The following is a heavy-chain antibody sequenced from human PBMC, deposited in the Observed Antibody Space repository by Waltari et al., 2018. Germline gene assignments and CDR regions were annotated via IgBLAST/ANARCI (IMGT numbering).Heavy chain of an antibody. Sequence: QVQLQESGPGLVKPSETLALTCTVSGASLSRYYWNCIRQAPGKGLEWIGYVLYTGKTLYNPSLKSRVTILVDTSKNQFSLELNSVTAADTAVYFCARLRREYLYEGLDVWGQGTAVSVSS. CDR3: ARLRREYLYEGLDV. J-gene: IGHJ6*02. CDR1: GASLSRYY. CDR2: VLYTGKT. D-gene: IGHD2-2*02. V-gene: IGHV4-59*01.